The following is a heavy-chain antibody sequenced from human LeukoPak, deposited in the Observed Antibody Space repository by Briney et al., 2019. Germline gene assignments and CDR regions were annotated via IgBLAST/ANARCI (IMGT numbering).Heavy chain of an antibody. CDR3: AKGGIFGVVII. V-gene: IGHV3-53*01. J-gene: IGHJ4*02. CDR2: IYSGGST. Sequence: RLSCAXSGFTVSSNYMSWVRQAPGKGLEWVSVIYSGGSTYYADSVKGRFTISRDNSKNTLYLQMNSLRAEDTAVYYCAKGGIFGVVIIWGQGTLVTVSS. D-gene: IGHD3-3*01. CDR1: GFTVSSNY.